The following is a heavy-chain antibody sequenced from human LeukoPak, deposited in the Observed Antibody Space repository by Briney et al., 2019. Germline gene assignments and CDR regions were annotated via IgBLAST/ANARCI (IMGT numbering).Heavy chain of an antibody. CDR1: GGSISSYY. Sequence: SETLSLTCTVSGGSISSYYWSWIRQPPGKGLEWIGNIYYSGSANYNPSLKSRVTISVDTSKNQFSLKLSSVTAADTAVYYCTRGSIAYYYMDVWGKGTTVTISS. V-gene: IGHV4-59*01. J-gene: IGHJ6*03. CDR3: TRGSIAYYYMDV. CDR2: IYYSGSA. D-gene: IGHD3-22*01.